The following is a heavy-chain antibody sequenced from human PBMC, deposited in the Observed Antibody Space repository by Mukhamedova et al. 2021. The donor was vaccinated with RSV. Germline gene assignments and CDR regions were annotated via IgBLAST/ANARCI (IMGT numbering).Heavy chain of an antibody. CDR1: SYA. CDR2: ISYDGSNK. CDR3: ASNSYGPFDY. V-gene: IGHV3-30*04. J-gene: IGHJ4*01. Sequence: SYAMHWVRQAPGKGLEWVAVISYDGSNKYYADSVKGRFTISRDNSKNTLYVQMNSLRPEDTAVYYCASNSYGPFDYWGHGTRVTV. D-gene: IGHD5-18*01.